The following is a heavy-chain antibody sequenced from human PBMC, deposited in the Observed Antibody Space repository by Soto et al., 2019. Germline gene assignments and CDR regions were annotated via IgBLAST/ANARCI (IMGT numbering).Heavy chain of an antibody. D-gene: IGHD4-17*01. Sequence: TSETLSLTCTVSGGSISSYYCSWIRQPPGKGLEWIGYIYYSGSTNYNPSLKSRVTISVDTSKNQFSLKLSSVTAADTAVYYCASTRLRWGNDAFDIWGQGTMVTVSS. V-gene: IGHV4-59*01. J-gene: IGHJ3*02. CDR1: GGSISSYY. CDR3: ASTRLRWGNDAFDI. CDR2: IYYSGST.